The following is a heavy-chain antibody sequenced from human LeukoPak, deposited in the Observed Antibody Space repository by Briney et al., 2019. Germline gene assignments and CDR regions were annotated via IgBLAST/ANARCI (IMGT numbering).Heavy chain of an antibody. J-gene: IGHJ4*02. D-gene: IGHD3-22*01. CDR1: GGSISSYY. V-gene: IGHV4-59*01. CDR3: ARAQSPYYYDSSGYYYFDY. Sequence: SETLSLTCTVSGGSISSYYWSWIRQPPGKGLEWIGYIYYSGSTNYNPSLKSRVTISVDTSKNQFSLKLSSVTAADTAVYYCARAQSPYYYDSSGYYYFDYWGQGTLVTVSP. CDR2: IYYSGST.